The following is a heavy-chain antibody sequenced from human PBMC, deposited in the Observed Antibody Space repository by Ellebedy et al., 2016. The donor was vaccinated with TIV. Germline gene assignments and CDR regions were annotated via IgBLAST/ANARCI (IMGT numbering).Heavy chain of an antibody. Sequence: MPSETLSLTCTVSGGSISSYYWSWTRQPPGKGLEWIGYIYHSGSTNYNPSLESRVTMSVDTSTSQFSLKLSSVTAADTAVYYCARGSDSRLVVRRFGLDVWGQGTTVTVSS. J-gene: IGHJ6*02. CDR1: GGSISSYY. D-gene: IGHD3-9*01. V-gene: IGHV4-59*01. CDR2: IYHSGST. CDR3: ARGSDSRLVVRRFGLDV.